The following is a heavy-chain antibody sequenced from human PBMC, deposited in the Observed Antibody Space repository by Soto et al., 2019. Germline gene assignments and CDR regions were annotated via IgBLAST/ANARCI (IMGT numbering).Heavy chain of an antibody. Sequence: QVQLVQSGAEVKKPGASVKVSCKASGYTFTSYDINWVRQATGQGLEWMGWMNPNSGNTGYAQKFQGRVTMTRNTSISTHYIEIRSLRSEDTAVYYSARPTYRTHYETQTIYGMDVWGKGPTVTVSS. D-gene: IGHD1-26*01. CDR1: GYTFTSYD. CDR2: MNPNSGNT. CDR3: ARPTYRTHYETQTIYGMDV. V-gene: IGHV1-8*01. J-gene: IGHJ6*04.